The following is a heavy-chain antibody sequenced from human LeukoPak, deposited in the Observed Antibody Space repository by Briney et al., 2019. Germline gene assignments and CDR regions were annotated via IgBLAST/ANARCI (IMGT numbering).Heavy chain of an antibody. CDR1: GDSISSTPYS. CDR3: TRHQKGDYPWFDP. V-gene: IGHV4-39*01. CDR2: IYYRGST. D-gene: IGHD4-17*01. J-gene: IGHJ5*02. Sequence: SETLSLTCTVSGDSISSTPYSWDWIRQPPGKGLEWIGSIYYRGSTYHNPSLKSRLTISVDTSTNQFSLHLSSVTAADTAMYYCTRHQKGDYPWFDPWGQGTLVTVSS.